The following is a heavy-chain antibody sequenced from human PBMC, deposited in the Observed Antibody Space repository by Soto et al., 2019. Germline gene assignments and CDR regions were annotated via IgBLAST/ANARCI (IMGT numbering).Heavy chain of an antibody. J-gene: IGHJ4*02. CDR1: GGSFSGYY. D-gene: IGHD5-12*01. CDR3: ARGRIVATILDY. V-gene: IGHV4-34*01. CDR2: INHSGST. Sequence: PSETLSLTCAVYGGSFSGYYWSWIRQPPGKGLEWIGEINHSGSTNYNPSLKSRVTISVDTSKNQFSLKLSFVTAADTAVYYCARGRIVATILDYWGQGTLVTVSS.